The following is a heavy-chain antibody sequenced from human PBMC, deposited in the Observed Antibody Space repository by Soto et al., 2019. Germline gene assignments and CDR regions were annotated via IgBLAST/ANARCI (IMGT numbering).Heavy chain of an antibody. V-gene: IGHV4-61*01. Sequence: SETLSLTCTVSGGSVSSSSCYWNWIRQAPGQGLEWIGYIYSSGRTNCNPSLKSRVTISVDTSKNQFSLKLSSVTAADTAVFYCARQPSGYSHTDYWGQGTLVTVSS. CDR1: GGSVSSSSCY. J-gene: IGHJ4*02. D-gene: IGHD6-13*01. CDR3: ARQPSGYSHTDY. CDR2: IYSSGRT.